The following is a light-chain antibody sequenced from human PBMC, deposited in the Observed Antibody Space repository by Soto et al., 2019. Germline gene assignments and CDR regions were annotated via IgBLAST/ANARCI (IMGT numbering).Light chain of an antibody. CDR2: EVS. Sequence: QSALTQPASVSGSPGQSITISCTGTSSDVGDYNYVSWYQHHPGKAPKLMIYEVSNRPSGVSNRFSGSKSANTASLTISGLQAEDEADYYCSSYTTSSTPVFGTGTKVTVL. CDR3: SSYTTSSTPV. V-gene: IGLV2-14*01. J-gene: IGLJ1*01. CDR1: SSDVGDYNY.